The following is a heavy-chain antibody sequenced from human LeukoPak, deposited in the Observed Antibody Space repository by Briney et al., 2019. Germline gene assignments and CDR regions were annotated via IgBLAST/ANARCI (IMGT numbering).Heavy chain of an antibody. CDR2: IYYSGST. V-gene: IGHV4-59*01. J-gene: IGHJ4*02. CDR1: GGSISSYY. D-gene: IGHD3-22*01. CDR3: ARDSPDYGSSGYYSGYFDY. Sequence: PSETLSLTCTVSGGSISSYYWSWIRQPPGKGLEWIGYIYYSGSTNYNPSLKSRVTISVDTSKNQFSLKLSSVTAAGTAVYYCARDSPDYGSSGYYSGYFDYWGQGTLVTVSS.